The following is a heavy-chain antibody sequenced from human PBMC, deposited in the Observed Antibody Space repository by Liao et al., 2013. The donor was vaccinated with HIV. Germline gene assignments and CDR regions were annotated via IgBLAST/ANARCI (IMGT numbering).Heavy chain of an antibody. V-gene: IGHV4-59*10. D-gene: IGHD3-16*01. CDR3: AREGGTYDQFDY. J-gene: IGHJ4*02. Sequence: QVQPQQWGAGLLKPSETLSLTCAVYGGSFSGYYWSWIRQPAGKGLEWIGRIYAIKSTDYNPSLKSRVTMSLDRSKNQFSLKLTSVTAADTALYYCAREGGTYDQFDYWGQGTLVTVSS. CDR1: GGSFSGYY. CDR2: IYAIKST.